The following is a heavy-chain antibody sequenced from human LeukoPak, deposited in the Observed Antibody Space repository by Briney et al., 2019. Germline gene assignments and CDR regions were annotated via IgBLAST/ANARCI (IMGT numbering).Heavy chain of an antibody. J-gene: IGHJ4*02. V-gene: IGHV3-23*01. CDR2: IGGSGGTT. Sequence: GGSLGLSCAASGFTFSNYVMSWVRQAPGKGLEWVSGIGGSGGTTYYADSVKGRFTISRGNSKNTLYLQMNSLRAEDTAVYYCAKGPWGPGAFDYWGQGTLVTVSS. D-gene: IGHD7-27*01. CDR3: AKGPWGPGAFDY. CDR1: GFTFSNYV.